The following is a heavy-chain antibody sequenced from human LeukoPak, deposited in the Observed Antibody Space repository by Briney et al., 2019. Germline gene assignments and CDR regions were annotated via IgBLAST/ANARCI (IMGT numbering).Heavy chain of an antibody. Sequence: GGSLRLSCAASGFTFSSCATSWVRQAPGKGLEWVSGISGSGDNTYYADSVKGRFTISRDNSKNTLYVQVNSLGTEDTAAYYCAKGSYYDSSGSFYFDYWGQGTLVTVSS. D-gene: IGHD3-22*01. CDR2: ISGSGDNT. CDR1: GFTFSSCA. CDR3: AKGSYYDSSGSFYFDY. J-gene: IGHJ4*02. V-gene: IGHV3-23*01.